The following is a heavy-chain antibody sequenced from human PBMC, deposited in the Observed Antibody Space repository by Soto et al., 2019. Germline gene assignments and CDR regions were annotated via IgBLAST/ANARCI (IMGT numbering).Heavy chain of an antibody. CDR2: INPNSGGT. V-gene: IGHV1-2*04. CDR1: GYTFTGYY. CDR3: ARELRYNWNDASGYGMYV. J-gene: IGHJ6*02. D-gene: IGHD1-1*01. Sequence: ASVKVSCKASGYTFTGYYMHWVRQAPGQGLEWMGWINPNSGGTNYAQKFQGWVTMTRDTSISTAYMELSRLRSDDTAVYYCARELRYNWNDASGYGMYVWAQGTTLTVSS.